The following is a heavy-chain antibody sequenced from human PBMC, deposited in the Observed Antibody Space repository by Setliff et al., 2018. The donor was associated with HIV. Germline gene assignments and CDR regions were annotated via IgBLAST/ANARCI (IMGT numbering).Heavy chain of an antibody. V-gene: IGHV4-39*01. CDR2: IYYSGST. Sequence: SETLSLTCTVSGGSISSSSYYWGWIRQPPGKGLEWIGTIYYSGSTYYNPSLKSRVTISVDTSKNQFSLKLSSVTAADTAVYYCARPVEMANREFDYWGQGTLVTVSS. D-gene: IGHD1-26*01. CDR1: GGSISSSSYY. J-gene: IGHJ4*02. CDR3: ARPVEMANREFDY.